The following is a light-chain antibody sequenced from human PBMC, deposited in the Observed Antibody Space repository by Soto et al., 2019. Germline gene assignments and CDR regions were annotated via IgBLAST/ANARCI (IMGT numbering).Light chain of an antibody. Sequence: EIVWTQSPATLSLSPGERATLSCRASQSVGTYFAWYQQKPGQAPRLLIYDASNRATGIPARFSGSGSGTEFTLTISSLEPEDFAVYYCQQRRSWPLTFGGGTNVEIK. V-gene: IGKV3-11*01. CDR3: QQRRSWPLT. J-gene: IGKJ4*01. CDR2: DAS. CDR1: QSVGTY.